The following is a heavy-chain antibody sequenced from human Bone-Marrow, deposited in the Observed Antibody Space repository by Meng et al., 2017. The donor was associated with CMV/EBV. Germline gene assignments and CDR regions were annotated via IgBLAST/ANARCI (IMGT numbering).Heavy chain of an antibody. J-gene: IGHJ4*02. D-gene: IGHD2-2*02. V-gene: IGHV3-30*02. CDR3: APLGYCSSTSCYREDY. CDR2: IRYDGSNK. CDR1: GFTFSSYS. Sequence: GGSLRLSCAASGFTFSSYSMNWVRQAPGKGLEWVAFIRYDGSNKYYADSVKGRFTISRDNSKNTLYLQMNSLRAEDTAVYYCAPLGYCSSTSCYREDYWGQGTLVTDSS.